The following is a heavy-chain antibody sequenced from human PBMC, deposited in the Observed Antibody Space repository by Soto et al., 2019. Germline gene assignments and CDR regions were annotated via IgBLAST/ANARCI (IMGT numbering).Heavy chain of an antibody. Sequence: SVKVSCKASGFTFTSSAVQWVRQARGQRLEWIGWIVVGSGNTNYAQKFQERVTITRDMSTSTAYMELSSLRSEDTAVYYCAADRRGLRFLEWPYGMDVWGQGTTVTVSS. V-gene: IGHV1-58*01. CDR2: IVVGSGNT. D-gene: IGHD3-3*01. CDR3: AADRRGLRFLEWPYGMDV. J-gene: IGHJ6*02. CDR1: GFTFTSSA.